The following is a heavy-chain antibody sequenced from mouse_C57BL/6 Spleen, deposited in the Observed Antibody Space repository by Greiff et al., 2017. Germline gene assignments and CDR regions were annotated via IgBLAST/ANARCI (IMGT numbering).Heavy chain of an antibody. CDR1: GFTFSSYA. Sequence: EVQVVESGGGLVKPGGSLKLSCAASGFTFSSYAMSWVRQTPEKRLEWVATISDGGSYTYYPDNVKGRFTISRDNANNNLYLQMSHLKSEDTAMYYCARAGHYYGSSWYFDVWGTGTTVTVSS. J-gene: IGHJ1*03. V-gene: IGHV5-4*01. CDR3: ARAGHYYGSSWYFDV. D-gene: IGHD1-1*01. CDR2: ISDGGSYT.